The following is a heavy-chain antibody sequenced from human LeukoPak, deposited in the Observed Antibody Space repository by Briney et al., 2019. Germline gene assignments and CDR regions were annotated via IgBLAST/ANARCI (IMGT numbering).Heavy chain of an antibody. Sequence: SETLSLTCTVSGDSIRSSNYYWGWIRQPPGKGLEWIGNIYYSGSTYYSASLKSRVTISVDTSKNQLSLKLSSVTAADTAVYYCARGVAGHFGGFFFDSWGQGALVTVSS. CDR1: GDSIRSSNYY. CDR3: ARGVAGHFGGFFFDS. J-gene: IGHJ4*02. V-gene: IGHV4-39*07. D-gene: IGHD2-21*01. CDR2: IYYSGST.